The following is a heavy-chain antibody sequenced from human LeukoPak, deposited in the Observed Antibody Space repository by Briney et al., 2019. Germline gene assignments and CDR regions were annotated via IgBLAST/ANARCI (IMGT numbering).Heavy chain of an antibody. CDR2: IYYSGNT. J-gene: IGHJ5*02. CDR3: ARLSRKNSSSWRSWFDP. D-gene: IGHD6-13*01. V-gene: IGHV4-59*08. CDR1: GGSISSYY. Sequence: PSETLSLTCTVSGGSISSYYWSWIRQPPGKGLEWGGYIYYSGNTNYNPPLKSRVTISVDTSKNQFSLKLSAVTAADTAVYYCARLSRKNSSSWRSWFDPWGQGTLVTVSS.